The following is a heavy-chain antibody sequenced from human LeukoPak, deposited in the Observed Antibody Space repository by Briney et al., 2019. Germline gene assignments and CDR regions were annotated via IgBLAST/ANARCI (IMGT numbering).Heavy chain of an antibody. V-gene: IGHV3-11*04. CDR1: GGSISSSSYY. CDR3: ARVGYDSSGRFDY. Sequence: LSLTCTVSGGSISSSSYYWGWIRQPPGKGLEWVSYISSSGSIIYYADSVKGRFIISRDNAKNSLYLQMNSLRAEDTAVYFCARVGYDSSGRFDYWGQGTLVTVSS. CDR2: ISSSGSII. D-gene: IGHD3-22*01. J-gene: IGHJ4*02.